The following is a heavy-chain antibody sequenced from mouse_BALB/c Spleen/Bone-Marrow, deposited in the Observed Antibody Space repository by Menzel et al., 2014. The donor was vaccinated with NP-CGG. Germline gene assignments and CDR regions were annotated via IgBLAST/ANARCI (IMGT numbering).Heavy chain of an antibody. J-gene: IGHJ4*01. CDR2: IYPANGDT. CDR3: ARYGSGLMDY. D-gene: IGHD1-1*02. Sequence: EVKLMESGAELVKPGASVKLSCTASGFNIKDTYMHWVKQRPEQGLEWIGRIYPANGDTKYDPKFQGKATITADTSSNTAYLQLSSVESEDTAGDCGARYGSGLMDYWSQGTSVTVS. CDR1: GFNIKDTY. V-gene: IGHV14-3*02.